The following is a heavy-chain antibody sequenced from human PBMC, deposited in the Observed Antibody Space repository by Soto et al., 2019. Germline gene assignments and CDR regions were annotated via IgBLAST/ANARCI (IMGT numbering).Heavy chain of an antibody. CDR1: GFTFSSYA. V-gene: IGHV3-64D*06. J-gene: IGHJ4*02. D-gene: IGHD2-15*01. CDR2: ISSNGGST. CDR3: VKDRDCSGGSVYSALDX. Sequence: GGSLRLSFSASGFTFSSYAMHWVRQAPGKGLEYVSDISSNGGSTYYADSVKGRFTISRDNSKNTLYLQMSSLRAEDTAVYYCVKDRDCSGGSVYSALDXWGQGTLVTVSX.